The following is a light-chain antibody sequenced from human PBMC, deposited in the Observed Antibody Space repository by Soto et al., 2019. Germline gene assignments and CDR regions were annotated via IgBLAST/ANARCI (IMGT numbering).Light chain of an antibody. Sequence: DVVMTQSPLSLPVTRGQPASISCRSSQSLVYSDGNTYLNWFQQRPGQSPRRLIYKVSNWDSGVPVRLSGSGSVTDMILKISRVYAEDVGVNYFMQGTHGTALTVGVGTKMEIK. CDR2: KVS. CDR3: MQGTHGTALT. CDR1: QSLVYSDGNTY. J-gene: IGKJ4*01. V-gene: IGKV2D-30*01.